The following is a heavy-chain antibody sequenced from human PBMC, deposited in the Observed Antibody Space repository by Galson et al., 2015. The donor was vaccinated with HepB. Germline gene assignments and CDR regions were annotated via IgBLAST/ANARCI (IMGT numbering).Heavy chain of an antibody. J-gene: IGHJ4*02. CDR1: GGTFSSYT. CDR3: ARDIDYGGNPTFDY. V-gene: IGHV1-69*04. Sequence: SVKVSCKASGGTFSSYTISWVRQAPGQGLEWMGRIIPILGIANYAQKFQGRVTITADKSTSTAYMELSSLRSEDTAVYYCARDIDYGGNPTFDYWGQGTLVTVSS. CDR2: IIPILGIA. D-gene: IGHD4-23*01.